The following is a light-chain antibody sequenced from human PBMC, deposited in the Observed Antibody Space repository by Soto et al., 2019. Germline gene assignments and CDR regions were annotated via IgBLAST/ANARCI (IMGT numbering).Light chain of an antibody. CDR3: QSYDSSLSGVM. CDR1: SSNIGAGYD. CDR2: GST. Sequence: QSVLTQPPSVSGAPGQRVTISCTGSSSNIGAGYDVHWYQHVPGRAPNLLIFGSTNRPSGVPDRFSGSKSGTSASLAITGLQAEDEGDYYCQSYDSSLSGVMFGGGTKLTVL. J-gene: IGLJ3*02. V-gene: IGLV1-40*01.